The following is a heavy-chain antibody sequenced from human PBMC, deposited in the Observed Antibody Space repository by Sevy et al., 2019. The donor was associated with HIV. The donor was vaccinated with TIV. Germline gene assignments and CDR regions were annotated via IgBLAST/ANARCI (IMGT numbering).Heavy chain of an antibody. CDR2: IRNDPDGGTT. Sequence: GGSLRLSCAASGFIFSTYGIHWVRQVPGKGLEWVGRIRNDPDGGTTDYAAPVRGRFTISRDDSKNTLYLQMNSLETDDTAVYYCSTDIVVQSGYSYDFSTFNPDLPHNSGADVWGQGTTVTVSS. J-gene: IGHJ6*02. CDR1: GFIFSTYG. V-gene: IGHV3-15*01. CDR3: STDIVVQSGYSYDFSTFNPDLPHNSGADV. D-gene: IGHD5-12*01.